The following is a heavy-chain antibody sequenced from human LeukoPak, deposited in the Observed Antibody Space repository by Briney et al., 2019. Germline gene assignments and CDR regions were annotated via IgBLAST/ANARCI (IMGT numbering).Heavy chain of an antibody. CDR2: ISYDGSNK. V-gene: IGHV3-30*18. Sequence: GGSLRRSCAASGFTFSSYGMHWVRQAPGKGLEWAAVISYDGSNKYYADSVRGGFTISRDNSKNTLYLQMNSLRAEDTAVYYCANYQEAKWLVPGYWGQGTLVTVSS. J-gene: IGHJ4*02. CDR3: ANYQEAKWLVPGY. CDR1: GFTFSSYG. D-gene: IGHD6-19*01.